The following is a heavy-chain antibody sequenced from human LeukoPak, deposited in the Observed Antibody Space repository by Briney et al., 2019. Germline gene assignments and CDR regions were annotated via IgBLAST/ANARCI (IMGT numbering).Heavy chain of an antibody. CDR2: ISSIDGST. J-gene: IGHJ4*02. Sequence: AGGSLRLSCAASGFTFSSYGMSWVRQAPGKGLEWVSGISSIDGSTYYADSVKGRFTVSRDNSKNTLYLQMNSLRAEDTAVYYCAKVASGSYYNWPFDYWGQGTLVTVSS. D-gene: IGHD1-26*01. V-gene: IGHV3-23*01. CDR1: GFTFSSYG. CDR3: AKVASGSYYNWPFDY.